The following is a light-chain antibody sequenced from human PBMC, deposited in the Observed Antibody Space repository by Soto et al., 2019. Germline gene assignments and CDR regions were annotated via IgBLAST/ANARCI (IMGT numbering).Light chain of an antibody. J-gene: IGLJ1*01. V-gene: IGLV2-8*01. Sequence: LTQPPSASGSPGQSVTISCTGNSRDIGNNNYVSWYQQHPGKAPKLMIYEVTKRPSGVPDRFSGSKSGNTASLTVSGLQAEDEADYYCCSYAGSRIFGPGTKVTVL. CDR1: SRDIGNNNY. CDR2: EVT. CDR3: CSYAGSRI.